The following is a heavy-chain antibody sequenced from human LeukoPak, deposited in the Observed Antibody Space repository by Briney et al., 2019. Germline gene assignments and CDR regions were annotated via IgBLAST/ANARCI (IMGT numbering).Heavy chain of an antibody. Sequence: GASVKVSCKASGGTFSSYAISWVRQAPGQGLEWMGRIIPILGIANYAQKFQGRVTITADKSTSTAYMELSSLRSADTAVYYCARDFRRYCSGGSCYPDYYYYGMDVWGQGTTVTVSS. D-gene: IGHD2-15*01. CDR1: GGTFSSYA. CDR3: ARDFRRYCSGGSCYPDYYYYGMDV. J-gene: IGHJ6*02. CDR2: IIPILGIA. V-gene: IGHV1-69*04.